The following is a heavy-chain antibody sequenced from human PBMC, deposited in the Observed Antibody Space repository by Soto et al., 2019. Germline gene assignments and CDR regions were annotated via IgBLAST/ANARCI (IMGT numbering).Heavy chain of an antibody. CDR2: INPSGGST. V-gene: IGHV1-46*01. CDR3: ARDQTSPPIPASALKDY. Sequence: ASVKVSCKASGYTFTSYYMHWVRQAPGQGLEWMGIINPSGGSTSYAQKFQGRVTMARDTSTSTVYMELSSLRSEDTAVYYCARDQTSPPIPASALKDYWGQGTLVTVSS. CDR1: GYTFTSYY. J-gene: IGHJ4*02. D-gene: IGHD2-21*01.